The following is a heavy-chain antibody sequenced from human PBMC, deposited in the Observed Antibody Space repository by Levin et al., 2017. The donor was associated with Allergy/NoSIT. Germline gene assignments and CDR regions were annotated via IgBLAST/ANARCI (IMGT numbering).Heavy chain of an antibody. D-gene: IGHD1-14*01. CDR2: IRNKANSFTT. CDR3: ARVDADTGKYYLDY. J-gene: IGHJ4*02. V-gene: IGHV3-72*01. CDR1: GFTFSDHY. Sequence: PGGSLRLSCAASGFTFSDHYMDWVRQAPGKGLEWVGRIRNKANSFTTEYAASVKGRFIISGDDSKNSLYLQMNGLKTEDTAVYYCARVDADTGKYYLDYWGQGTLVTVSS.